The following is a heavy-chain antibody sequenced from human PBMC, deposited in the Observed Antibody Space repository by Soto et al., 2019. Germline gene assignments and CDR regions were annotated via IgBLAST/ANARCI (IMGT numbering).Heavy chain of an antibody. J-gene: IGHJ4*02. V-gene: IGHV4-34*01. CDR1: GGSFSGYS. Sequence: QVQLQQWGAGLLKPSETLSLTCAVYGGSFSGYSWTWIRQSPGKGLEWIVDINHSGSTNYNPSLKSRVTISVDTSKNQFSLHLSSVTAADTAVYYCARGATAYWGRGALVTVSS. D-gene: IGHD2-15*01. CDR3: ARGATAY. CDR2: INHSGST.